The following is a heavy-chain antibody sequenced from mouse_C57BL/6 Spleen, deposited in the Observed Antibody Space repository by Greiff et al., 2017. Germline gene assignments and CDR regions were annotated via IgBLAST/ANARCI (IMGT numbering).Heavy chain of an antibody. CDR2: IYPGDGDT. V-gene: IGHV1-80*01. J-gene: IGHJ2*01. CDR1: GYAFSSYW. D-gene: IGHD3-3*01. CDR3: ARCEGDPGVFDY. Sequence: QVQLQQSGAELVKPGASVKISCKASGYAFSSYWMNWVKQRPGKGLEWIGQIYPGDGDTNYNGKFKGKATLTADKSSSTAYMQLSSLTSEDSAVYFCARCEGDPGVFDYWGQGTTLTVSS.